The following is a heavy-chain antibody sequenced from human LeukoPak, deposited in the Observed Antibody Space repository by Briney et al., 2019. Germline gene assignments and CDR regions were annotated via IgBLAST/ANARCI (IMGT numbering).Heavy chain of an antibody. J-gene: IGHJ4*02. CDR2: IQYDGSNE. D-gene: IGHD3-10*01. CDR3: ARSLTKVRGYDY. CDR1: GFTFSSYD. V-gene: IGHV3-30*02. Sequence: PWGSLRLSCAASGFTFSSYDMHWVRQAPGKELEWVTFIQYDGSNEYQADSVKGRFSISRDNSKNTVYLQMNSLRTEDTAVYYCARSLTKVRGYDYWGQGTLVTVSS.